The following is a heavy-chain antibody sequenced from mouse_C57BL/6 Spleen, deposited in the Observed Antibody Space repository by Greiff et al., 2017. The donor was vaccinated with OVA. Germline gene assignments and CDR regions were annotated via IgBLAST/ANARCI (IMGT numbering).Heavy chain of an antibody. CDR1: GFTFTDYY. J-gene: IGHJ2*01. V-gene: IGHV7-3*03. CDR3: EKGDRDGREYYFDY. D-gene: IGHD3-3*01. Sequence: EVKLVESGGGLVQPGGSLSLSCAASGFTFTDYYMSWVRQPPGKALAWLGFIRNKANGYTTEYSVSVKGRFTISRDNSQSILYLQMNALRAEDSATYYGEKGDRDGREYYFDYWGQGTTLTVSS. CDR2: IRNKANGYTT.